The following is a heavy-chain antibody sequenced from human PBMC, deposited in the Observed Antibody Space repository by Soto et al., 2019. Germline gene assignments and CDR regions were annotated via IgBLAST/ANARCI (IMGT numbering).Heavy chain of an antibody. CDR2: ISSSSSYI. CDR1: GFTFSSYS. Sequence: LRLSCAASGFTFSSYSMNWVRQAPGKGLEWVSSISSSSSYIYYADSVKGRFTISRDNAKNSLYLQMNSLRAEDTAVYYCAREKMATITLDYWGQGTLVTVSS. CDR3: AREKMATITLDY. D-gene: IGHD5-12*01. J-gene: IGHJ4*02. V-gene: IGHV3-21*01.